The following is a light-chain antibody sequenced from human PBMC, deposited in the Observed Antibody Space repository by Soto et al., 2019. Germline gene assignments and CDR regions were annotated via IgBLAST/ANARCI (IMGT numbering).Light chain of an antibody. Sequence: EIVLTQSPATLSLSPGERATLSCRASQSVSSSYLAWYQQKPGQAPRLLIYGTSSRAPAIADRFSGSGPGRDFTLTFSRLVPEEFAVYYCQQYCSSSWTFGQGTNVDIK. V-gene: IGKV3-20*01. J-gene: IGKJ1*01. CDR1: QSVSSSY. CDR3: QQYCSSSWT. CDR2: GTS.